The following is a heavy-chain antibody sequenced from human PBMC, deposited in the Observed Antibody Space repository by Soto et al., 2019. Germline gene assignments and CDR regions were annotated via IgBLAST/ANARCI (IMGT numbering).Heavy chain of an antibody. CDR3: ATGYATTWFQYGLDV. V-gene: IGHV3-30-3*01. D-gene: IGHD3-9*01. Sequence: QVQLVESGGGVVQPGMSPRLSCAASGLTFDIFAMHWVRQAPGKGLEWVAVISFDGSSAHYADSVEGRFTISRDNSKSTVYLQMDNARPEDTAVYYCATGYATTWFQYGLDVWGQGTSVIVFS. CDR2: ISFDGSSA. J-gene: IGHJ6*02. CDR1: GLTFDIFA.